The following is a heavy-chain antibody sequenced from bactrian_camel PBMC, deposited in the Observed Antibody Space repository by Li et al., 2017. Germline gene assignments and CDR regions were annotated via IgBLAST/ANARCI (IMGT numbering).Heavy chain of an antibody. CDR2: VNSDGDRT. CDR1: GFTIASNY. J-gene: IGHJ4*01. D-gene: IGHD3*01. Sequence: HVQLVESGGGLVQPGGTLRLSCAISGFTIASNYMTWVRQAPGKGLEWISNVNSDGDRTYNSDSVKGRFTISRDDANNTLYLQMDNLEPSDTAKYYCAADLISRPTFQFCARRPDQGTQVTVS. V-gene: IGHV3S1*01.